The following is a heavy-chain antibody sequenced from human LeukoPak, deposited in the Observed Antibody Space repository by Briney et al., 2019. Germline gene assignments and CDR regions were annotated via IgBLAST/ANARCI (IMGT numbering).Heavy chain of an antibody. V-gene: IGHV3-7*01. Sequence: GGSLRLSCAASKFTFSNYCMSWVRQAPGKGLQWVANIKQDGSGKYYVDSVKGRFTISRDNAKNSLYLQMNSLRAADTAVYYCAPPPYYYEANGYSVAWGQGTLVTVSS. CDR3: APPPYYYEANGYSVA. CDR2: IKQDGSGK. CDR1: KFTFSNYC. D-gene: IGHD3-22*01. J-gene: IGHJ5*02.